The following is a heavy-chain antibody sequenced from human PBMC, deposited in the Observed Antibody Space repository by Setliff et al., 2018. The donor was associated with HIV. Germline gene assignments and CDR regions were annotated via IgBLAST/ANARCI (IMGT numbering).Heavy chain of an antibody. CDR3: ARSVIGYYYYGMDV. CDR2: ISYDGSNK. Sequence: QPGESLKISCGASGFTFSGSPMHWVRQAPGKGLEWVAVISYDGSNKYYADSVKGRFTISRDNSKNTLYLQMNSLRAEDTAVYYCARSVIGYYYYGMDVWGQGTLVTVSS. J-gene: IGHJ6*02. D-gene: IGHD3-10*01. CDR1: GFTFSGSP. V-gene: IGHV3-30*17.